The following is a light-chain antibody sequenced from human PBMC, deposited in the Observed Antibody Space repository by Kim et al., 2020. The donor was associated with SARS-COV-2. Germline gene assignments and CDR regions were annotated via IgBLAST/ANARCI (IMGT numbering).Light chain of an antibody. V-gene: IGLV3-1*01. CDR2: QDS. J-gene: IGLJ7*01. Sequence: SYELTQPPSVSVSPGQTASITCSGDKLGDKYACWYQQKPGQSPVLVIYQDSKRPSGIPERFSGSNSGNTATLTISGTQAMDEADYYCQAWDSSISVF. CDR3: QAWDSSISV. CDR1: KLGDKY.